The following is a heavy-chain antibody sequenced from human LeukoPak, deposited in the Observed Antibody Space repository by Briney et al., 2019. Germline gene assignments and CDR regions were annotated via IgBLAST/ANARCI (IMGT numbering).Heavy chain of an antibody. J-gene: IGHJ4*02. D-gene: IGHD6-13*01. V-gene: IGHV6-1*01. CDR2: TYYRSKWYN. Sequence: SQTLSLTCAISGDSVSSNSAAWNWIRQSPPRGLEWLGRTYYRSKWYNDYAVSVKSRITINPDTSKNQFSLQLNSVTPEDTAVYYCARDSIAAAGPTPNGPFFDYWGQGTLVTVSS. CDR1: GDSVSSNSAA. CDR3: ARDSIAAAGPTPNGPFFDY.